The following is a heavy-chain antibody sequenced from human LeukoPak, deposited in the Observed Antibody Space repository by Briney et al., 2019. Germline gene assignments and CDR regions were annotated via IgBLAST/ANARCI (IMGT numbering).Heavy chain of an antibody. CDR1: GYTLTGYY. J-gene: IGHJ4*02. Sequence: ASVKVSCKTSGYTLTGYYMHWVRQAPGQGLEWMGWIYPNSGGTDYAQKFQGRVTMTRDTSISTAYMELGRLTSDDTAVYYCATDGYYYGSGTYPNYWGQGTLVTISS. CDR3: ATDGYYYGSGTYPNY. V-gene: IGHV1-2*02. D-gene: IGHD3-10*01. CDR2: IYPNSGGT.